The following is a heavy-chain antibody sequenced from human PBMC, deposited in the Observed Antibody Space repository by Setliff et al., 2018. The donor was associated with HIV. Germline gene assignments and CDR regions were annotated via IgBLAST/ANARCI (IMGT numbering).Heavy chain of an antibody. J-gene: IGHJ4*02. V-gene: IGHV4-39*07. CDR2: ISYTGIT. Sequence: SETLSLTCTVSGGSISRGSYSWGWIRQPPGKGLEWIGSISYTGITNYNPSLKSRVTISVDTSQNQFSLKLSSVTAADTAVYYCARDQANYYDSSGYYYFDYWGQGTLVTVSS. CDR3: ARDQANYYDSSGYYYFDY. CDR1: GGSISRGSYS. D-gene: IGHD3-22*01.